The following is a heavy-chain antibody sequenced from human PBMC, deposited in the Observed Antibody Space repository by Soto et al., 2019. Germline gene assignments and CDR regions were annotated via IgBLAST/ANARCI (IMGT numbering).Heavy chain of an antibody. CDR1: GDSVSSGSYY. D-gene: IGHD5-18*01. CDR3: ARDTRGYSRAFDY. J-gene: IGHJ4*02. Sequence: PSETLSLTCTVSGDSVSSGSYYWTWIRQPPGKGLEWIGYIYSSGTTNYNPSLKSRVIISVDTSRNQFSLKLTSVTAADTAVYYCARDTRGYSRAFDYWGQGTLVTVSS. V-gene: IGHV4-61*01. CDR2: IYSSGTT.